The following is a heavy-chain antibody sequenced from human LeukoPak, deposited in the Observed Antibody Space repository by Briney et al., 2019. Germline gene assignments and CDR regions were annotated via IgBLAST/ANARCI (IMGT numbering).Heavy chain of an antibody. Sequence: PGGSLRLSCAASGFTFSSYGMSWVRQAPGKGLEWVSAISGNGGSTYYADSVKGRFTISRDISKNTLYLQMNSLRAEDTAVYYCAKAPRFYDSSGYYSAYFDYWGQGTLVTVSS. CDR2: ISGNGGST. D-gene: IGHD3-22*01. CDR1: GFTFSSYG. V-gene: IGHV3-23*01. CDR3: AKAPRFYDSSGYYSAYFDY. J-gene: IGHJ4*02.